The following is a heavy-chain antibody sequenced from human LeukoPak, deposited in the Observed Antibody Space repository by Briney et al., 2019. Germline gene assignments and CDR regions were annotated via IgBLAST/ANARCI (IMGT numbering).Heavy chain of an antibody. CDR3: AKMVHTEQWLVPFDY. CDR1: GFTFSNFA. Sequence: PGGSLRLSCAASGFTFSNFAMNWVRQAPGKGLEWVSPISGSGGSTYYADSVKGRFTISRDNSKNTLYLRMNSPRAEDTAVYYCAKMVHTEQWLVPFDYWGQGTLVTVSS. J-gene: IGHJ4*02. CDR2: ISGSGGST. V-gene: IGHV3-23*01. D-gene: IGHD6-19*01.